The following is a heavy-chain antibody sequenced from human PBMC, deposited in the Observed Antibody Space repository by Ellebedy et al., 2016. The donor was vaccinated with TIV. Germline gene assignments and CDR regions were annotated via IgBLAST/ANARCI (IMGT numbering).Heavy chain of an antibody. CDR2: INSDGSST. CDR1: GFTFSSYW. D-gene: IGHD3-10*01. Sequence: GGSLRLSCAASGFTFSSYWMHWIRQAPGKGLVWVSRINSDGSSTSYADSVKGRFTISRDNAKNMLYLQMNSLRAEDTAVYYCARDPVGRGVNYFGPWGQGTLVTVSS. J-gene: IGHJ5*02. CDR3: ARDPVGRGVNYFGP. V-gene: IGHV3-74*01.